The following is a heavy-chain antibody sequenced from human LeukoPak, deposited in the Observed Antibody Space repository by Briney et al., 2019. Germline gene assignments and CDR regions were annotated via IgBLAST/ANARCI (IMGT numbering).Heavy chain of an antibody. V-gene: IGHV1-69*05. D-gene: IGHD1-26*01. CDR2: IIPIFGTA. J-gene: IGHJ3*02. Sequence: ASVKVSCKASGYTFTGYYMHWVRQAPGQGLEWMGRIIPIFGTANYAQKFQGRVTITTDESTSTAYMELSSLRSEDTAVYYCARDVLGLQWDLNHDAFDIWGQGTMVTVSS. CDR1: GYTFTGYY. CDR3: ARDVLGLQWDLNHDAFDI.